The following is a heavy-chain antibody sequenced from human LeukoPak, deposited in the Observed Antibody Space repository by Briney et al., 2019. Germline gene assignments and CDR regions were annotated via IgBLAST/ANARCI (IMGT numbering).Heavy chain of an antibody. J-gene: IGHJ4*02. CDR3: ARVGYCSSSTCRNYFDY. Sequence: GGSLRLSCAASGFTFSSSWMSWVRQAPGKGLEWVSSITGSTNYIYYADSVKGRFTISRDNAKNSLYLQMNSLRAEDTAVYYCARVGYCSSSTCRNYFDYWGQGTLVTVSS. CDR1: GFTFSSSW. CDR2: ITGSTNYI. V-gene: IGHV3-21*01. D-gene: IGHD2-2*01.